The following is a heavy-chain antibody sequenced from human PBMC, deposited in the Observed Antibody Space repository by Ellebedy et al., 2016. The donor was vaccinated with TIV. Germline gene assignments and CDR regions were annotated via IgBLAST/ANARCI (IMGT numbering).Heavy chain of an antibody. CDR1: GFTFSSYW. Sequence: PGGSLRLSCAASGFTFSSYWMHWVRQAPGKGLVWVSRINSDGSSTSYADSVKGRFTISRDNAKNTLYLQMNSLRAEDTAVYYCARAMGSGWSPTGYYGMDVWGQGTTVTVSS. CDR3: ARAMGSGWSPTGYYGMDV. CDR2: INSDGSST. V-gene: IGHV3-74*01. D-gene: IGHD6-19*01. J-gene: IGHJ6*02.